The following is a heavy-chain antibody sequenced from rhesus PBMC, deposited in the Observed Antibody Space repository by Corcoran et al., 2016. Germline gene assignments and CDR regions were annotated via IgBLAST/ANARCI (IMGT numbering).Heavy chain of an antibody. CDR1: GGSISSSNW. Sequence: QVQLQESGPAVVKPSETLSLTCAVSGGSISSSNWWSWIRQSPGKALEWIGGIYGSGGSTQYNPSLKSRGTISNDTSKNQFSLKLSSVTAADTAVYYCARVGNSGSYYYGAVFDYWGQGVLVTVSS. V-gene: IGHV4-93*01. CDR2: IYGSGGST. D-gene: IGHD3-16*01. CDR3: ARVGNSGSYYYGAVFDY. J-gene: IGHJ4*01.